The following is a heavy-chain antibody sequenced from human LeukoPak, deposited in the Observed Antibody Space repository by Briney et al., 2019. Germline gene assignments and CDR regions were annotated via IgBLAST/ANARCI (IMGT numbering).Heavy chain of an antibody. CDR2: INTNTGNP. J-gene: IGHJ4*02. CDR1: GYSFTTYA. D-gene: IGHD3-16*02. Sequence: GASVKVSCKASGYSFTTYALNWVRQAPGQGLEWMGWINTNTGNPTYAQGFTGRFVFSLDTSVSTAYLQISSLKAEDTAVYYCARDRAPEYYDYVWGSYRYREGHFDYWGQGTLVTVSS. V-gene: IGHV7-4-1*02. CDR3: ARDRAPEYYDYVWGSYRYREGHFDY.